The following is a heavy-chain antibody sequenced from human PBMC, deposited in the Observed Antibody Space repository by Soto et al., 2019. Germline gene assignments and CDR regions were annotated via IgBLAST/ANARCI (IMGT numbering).Heavy chain of an antibody. V-gene: IGHV4-31*03. CDR3: ARVLGDYDILTGYYMSWFDP. D-gene: IGHD3-9*01. Sequence: PSETLSLTCTVSGGSISSGGYYWSWIRQHPGKGLEWIGYIYYSGSTYYNPSLKSRVTISVDTSKNQFSLKLSSVTAADTAVYYCARVLGDYDILTGYYMSWFDPWGQGTLVTVSS. J-gene: IGHJ5*02. CDR2: IYYSGST. CDR1: GGSISSGGYY.